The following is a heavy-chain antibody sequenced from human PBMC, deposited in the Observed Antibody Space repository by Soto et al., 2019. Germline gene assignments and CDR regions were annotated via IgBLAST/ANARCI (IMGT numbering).Heavy chain of an antibody. CDR3: ARHGWGISSSWYFGY. CDR1: GGSISSSSYY. V-gene: IGHV4-39*01. Sequence: SETVSLTCTVSGGSISSSSYYWGWIRQPPGKGLEWIGSIYYSGSTYYNPSLKSRVTISVDTSKNQFSLKLSSVTAADTAVYYCARHGWGISSSWYFGYWGQGTLVTVSS. D-gene: IGHD6-13*01. J-gene: IGHJ4*02. CDR2: IYYSGST.